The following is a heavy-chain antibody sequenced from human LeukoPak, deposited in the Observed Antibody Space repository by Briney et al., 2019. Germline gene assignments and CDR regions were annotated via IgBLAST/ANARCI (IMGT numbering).Heavy chain of an antibody. D-gene: IGHD3-22*01. V-gene: IGHV1-69*13. Sequence: SVKVSCKASGGTFISYAISGVRQAPGQGLEWMGGIIPIFGTANYAQKFQGRVTITADESTSTAYMELSSLRSDDTAVYYCARDPPGRRYHSSGYRRAQYFQHWGQGTLVTVSS. CDR2: IIPIFGTA. CDR3: ARDPPGRRYHSSGYRRAQYFQH. CDR1: GGTFISYA. J-gene: IGHJ1*01.